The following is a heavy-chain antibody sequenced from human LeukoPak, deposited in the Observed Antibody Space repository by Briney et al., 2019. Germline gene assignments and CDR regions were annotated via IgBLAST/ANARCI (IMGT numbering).Heavy chain of an antibody. CDR3: ARDITYSSSSNWLDP. Sequence: GASVKVSCKASGYTFTSYGISWVRQAPGQGLEWMGWISAYNGNTNYAQKLQGRVTMTTDTSTSTAYMELRSLRSDDTAVYYCARDITYSSSSNWLDPWGQGTLVTVSS. CDR1: GYTFTSYG. D-gene: IGHD6-13*01. J-gene: IGHJ5*02. V-gene: IGHV1-18*01. CDR2: ISAYNGNT.